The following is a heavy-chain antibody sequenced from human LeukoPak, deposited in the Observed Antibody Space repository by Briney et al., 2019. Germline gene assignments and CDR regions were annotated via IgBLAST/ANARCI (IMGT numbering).Heavy chain of an antibody. J-gene: IGHJ4*02. CDR1: GFTFSSYG. CDR2: ISRSAGST. Sequence: GGSLRLSCAASGFTFSSYGMSWGRQAPGKGLEWVSHISRSAGSTYYADSVKGRFTISRDNSKNTLFLQMNSLRAEDTAVYYCGPLGIAVAENFDYWGQGTLVTVSS. CDR3: GPLGIAVAENFDY. V-gene: IGHV3-23*01. D-gene: IGHD6-19*01.